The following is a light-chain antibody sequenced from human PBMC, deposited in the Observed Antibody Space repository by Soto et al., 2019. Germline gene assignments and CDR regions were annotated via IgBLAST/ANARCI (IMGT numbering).Light chain of an antibody. CDR1: SSNIGGNT. J-gene: IGLJ2*01. CDR2: SNS. CDR3: QSYDSSLSGFV. V-gene: IGLV1-44*01. Sequence: QSVLTQPPSASGTPGQRVTFSCSGSSSNIGGNTVSWFQHLPRTAPKLLIFSNSQRPSGVPDRFSGAKSGTSASLAISGLQSEDEANYYCQSYDSSLSGFVFGGGTKLTVL.